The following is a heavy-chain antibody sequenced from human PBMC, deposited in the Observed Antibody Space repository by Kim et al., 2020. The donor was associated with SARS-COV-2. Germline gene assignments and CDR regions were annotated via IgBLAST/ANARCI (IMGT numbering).Heavy chain of an antibody. CDR3: ASHFGTFPRY. J-gene: IGHJ4*02. Sequence: GGSLRLSCAASGFTFSSYWMHWVRQAPGKGLVWVSHINDDGSSTTYADSVKGRFTISRDNAKNTLYLQMNSLRAEDTAVYFCASHFGTFPRYWGQGTLVTVSS. CDR2: INDDGSST. D-gene: IGHD3-10*01. CDR1: GFTFSSYW. V-gene: IGHV3-74*03.